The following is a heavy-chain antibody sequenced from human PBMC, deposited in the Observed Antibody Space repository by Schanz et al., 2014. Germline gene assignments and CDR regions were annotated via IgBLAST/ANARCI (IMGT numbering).Heavy chain of an antibody. J-gene: IGHJ4*02. CDR3: ARGRSLGWCDY. Sequence: EVQLLESGGGLVQPGGSLRLSCAASGFTFTNYAMTWVRQAPGKGLEWVSSISRSSSSIYYADSVKGRFTISRDNAKNSLYLQMHSLRAEDTAVYYCARGRSLGWCDYWGQGTLVTVSS. CDR1: GFTFTNYA. V-gene: IGHV3-21*01. D-gene: IGHD2-21*01. CDR2: ISRSSSSI.